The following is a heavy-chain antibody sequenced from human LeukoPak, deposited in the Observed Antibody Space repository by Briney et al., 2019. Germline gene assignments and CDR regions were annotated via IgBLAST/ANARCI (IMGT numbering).Heavy chain of an antibody. V-gene: IGHV1-24*01. J-gene: IGHJ4*02. Sequence: VASVKVSCKVSGYTLTELSMHWVRQAPGKGLEWMGGFDPEDGETIYAQKFQGRVTMTEDTSTDTAYMELSSLRSEDTAVYYCARGLTAMVTLGFDYWGQGTLVTVSS. CDR2: FDPEDGET. D-gene: IGHD5-18*01. CDR1: GYTLTELS. CDR3: ARGLTAMVTLGFDY.